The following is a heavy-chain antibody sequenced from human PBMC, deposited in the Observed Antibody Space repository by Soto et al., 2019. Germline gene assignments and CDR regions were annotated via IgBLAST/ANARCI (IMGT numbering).Heavy chain of an antibody. V-gene: IGHV3-30*18. J-gene: IGHJ6*02. D-gene: IGHD3-3*01. CDR3: AKDRGYDFWNGYPYYYYYGMDV. Sequence: PGGSLRLSCAASGFTFSSYGMHWVRQAPGKGLEWVAVISYDGSNKYYADSVKGRFTISRDNSKNTLYLQMNSLRAEDTAVYYCAKDRGYDFWNGYPYYYYYGMDVWDQGTTVTVSS. CDR1: GFTFSSYG. CDR2: ISYDGSNK.